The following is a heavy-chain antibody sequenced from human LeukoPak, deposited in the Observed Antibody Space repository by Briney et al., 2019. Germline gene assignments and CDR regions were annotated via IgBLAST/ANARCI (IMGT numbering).Heavy chain of an antibody. V-gene: IGHV4-59*01. CDR3: ARVRSRLSWFDP. CDR2: IYYSGST. CDR1: GGSISSYY. J-gene: IGHJ5*02. Sequence: SETLSLTCTVSGGSISSYYWSWIRQPPGKGLEWIGYIYYSGSTNYNPSLKSRVTISVDTSKNQFSLKLSSVTAADTAVYYCARVRSRLSWFDPWGQGTLVTVSS.